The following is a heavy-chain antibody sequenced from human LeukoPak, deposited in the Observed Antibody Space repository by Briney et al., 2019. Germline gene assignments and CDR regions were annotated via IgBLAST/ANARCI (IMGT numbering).Heavy chain of an antibody. D-gene: IGHD3-16*01. CDR3: ARGWASWGPFDY. CDR1: GFTFSSYS. CDR2: ISSSSSTI. J-gene: IGHJ4*02. V-gene: IGHV3-48*01. Sequence: GGSLRLSCAASGFTFSSYSMNWVRQAPGKGLEWVLYISSSSSTIYYADSVKGRFTISRDNSKNTLYLQMNSLRAEDTAVYYCARGWASWGPFDYWGQGTLVTVSS.